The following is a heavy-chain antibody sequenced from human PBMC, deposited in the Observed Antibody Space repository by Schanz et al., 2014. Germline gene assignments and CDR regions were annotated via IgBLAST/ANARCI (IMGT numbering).Heavy chain of an antibody. J-gene: IGHJ3*01. V-gene: IGHV3-53*01. CDR3: ARDGGRDGCNLAFDV. Sequence: EVQLVESGGGLIQPGGSLRLSCAVSGFTVNTNYMSWVRQAPGKGLEWISSMYINRDSTQYADSVKGRFIISRDSSKNTLFLQMNSLRAEDTAVYFCARDGGRDGCNLAFDVWGQGTLVTVSS. CDR1: GFTVNTNY. CDR2: MYINRDST. D-gene: IGHD2-15*01.